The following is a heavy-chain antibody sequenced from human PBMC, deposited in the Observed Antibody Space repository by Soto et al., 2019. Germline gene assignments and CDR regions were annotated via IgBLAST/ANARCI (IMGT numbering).Heavy chain of an antibody. V-gene: IGHV1-8*01. CDR1: GYSFTSLD. D-gene: IGHD1-26*01. J-gene: IGHJ4*02. CDR2: MQPSSGRT. Sequence: ASVKGYWKASGYSFTSLDINWVRQTTGQGLEWMGWMQPSSGRTGYAQKFQGRVTMTRDTSINTAYMELSSLTSDDTAFYYCARGVTAGVDNWGQGTLVTVPS. CDR3: ARGVTAGVDN.